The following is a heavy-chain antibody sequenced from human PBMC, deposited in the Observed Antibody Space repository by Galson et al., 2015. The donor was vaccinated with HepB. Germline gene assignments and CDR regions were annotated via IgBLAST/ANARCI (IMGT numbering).Heavy chain of an antibody. D-gene: IGHD6-13*01. Sequence: SVKVSCKASGGTFSSYAISWVRQAPGQGLEWMGGIIPIFGTANYAQKFQGRVTITADESTSTAYMELSSLRSEDTAVYYCARDQAYSRVLYGMDVWGQGTTVTVSS. CDR3: ARDQAYSRVLYGMDV. CDR2: IIPIFGTA. J-gene: IGHJ6*02. CDR1: GGTFSSYA. V-gene: IGHV1-69*13.